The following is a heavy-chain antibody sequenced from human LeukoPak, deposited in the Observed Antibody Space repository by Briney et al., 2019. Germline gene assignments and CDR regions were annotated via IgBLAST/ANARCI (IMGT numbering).Heavy chain of an antibody. Sequence: PGGSLRLSCAASGFTFSTYSMNWVRQAPGKGLEWISAIGSSSSYIYYADSVKGRFTISRDNAKNSLYLQMNSLRAEDTAVYYCAREASWLRHDYYMDVWGKGTTATVSS. J-gene: IGHJ6*03. CDR3: AREASWLRHDYYMDV. CDR1: GFTFSTYS. CDR2: IGSSSSYI. V-gene: IGHV3-21*01. D-gene: IGHD3-22*01.